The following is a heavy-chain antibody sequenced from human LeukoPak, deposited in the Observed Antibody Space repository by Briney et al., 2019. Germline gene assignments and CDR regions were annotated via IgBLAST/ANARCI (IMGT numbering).Heavy chain of an antibody. J-gene: IGHJ4*02. CDR2: IKQDGSEK. CDR1: GFTFINAW. CDR3: ARAGLGEGLWFGESPFDY. Sequence: GGSLRLSCAASGFTFINAWMAWVRQAPGKGLEWVAKIKQDGSEKHYVDSVKGRLTISRDNAKNSLYLQMNSLRAEDTAVYFCARAGLGEGLWFGESPFDYWGQGILVTVSS. D-gene: IGHD3-10*01. V-gene: IGHV3-7*01.